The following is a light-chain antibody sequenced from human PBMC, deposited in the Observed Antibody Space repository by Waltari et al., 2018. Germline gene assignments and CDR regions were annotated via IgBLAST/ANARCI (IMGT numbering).Light chain of an antibody. J-gene: IGKJ3*01. CDR3: QHLDNWLFT. CDR2: NAS. CDR1: QTVGTH. Sequence: EIVLTQSPVTLSLSPGERATLSCRASQTVGTHLAWYQHKPGQAPRLLIYNASLRASGIPARFSGSGSGTDFTLTISHLEPEDFAFYYCQHLDNWLFTFGPGTKVEVK. V-gene: IGKV3-11*01.